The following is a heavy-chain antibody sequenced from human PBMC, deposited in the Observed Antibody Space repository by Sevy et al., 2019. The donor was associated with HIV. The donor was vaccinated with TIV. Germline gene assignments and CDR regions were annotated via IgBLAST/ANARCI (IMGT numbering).Heavy chain of an antibody. Sequence: GGSLRLSCAASTFTFSSYSMHWVRQAPGKGLEWVSYISSSSGTRYYADSVKGRFTISRDKAKNSLFLQMNSLRDGDTAVYYCASRGYCGGGSCYSGPNDYWGQGTLVTVSS. CDR3: ASRGYCGGGSCYSGPNDY. CDR2: ISSSSGTR. J-gene: IGHJ4*02. V-gene: IGHV3-48*02. CDR1: TFTFSSYS. D-gene: IGHD2-15*01.